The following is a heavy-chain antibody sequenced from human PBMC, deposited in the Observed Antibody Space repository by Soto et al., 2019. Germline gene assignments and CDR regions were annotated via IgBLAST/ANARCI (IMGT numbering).Heavy chain of an antibody. V-gene: IGHV1-18*01. CDR1: GYSFTNYG. Sequence: QVQLVQSGAEVKKPGASVKLSCKAPGYSFTNYGIHWVRQAPGQGLEWMAWISAYNGKTHYAQKVQGRVTMTTDTSTSTAYMELRGLRSDDTAVYFCARRYGDPSSAAGFDYWGQGTLVTVSS. J-gene: IGHJ4*02. D-gene: IGHD4-17*01. CDR3: ARRYGDPSSAAGFDY. CDR2: ISAYNGKT.